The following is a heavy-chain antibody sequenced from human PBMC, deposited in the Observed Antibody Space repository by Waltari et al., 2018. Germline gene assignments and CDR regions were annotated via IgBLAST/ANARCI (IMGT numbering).Heavy chain of an antibody. V-gene: IGHV2-70*04. J-gene: IGHJ4*02. D-gene: IGHD3-16*01. CDR3: VHSSGTYYFDY. CDR1: GFSLSTIGMR. Sequence: QVTLKESGPALVKPTQTLTLTCTFSGFSLSTIGMRVSWIRQPPGKALEWLARIDCDDDKFYSTSLKTRLTISKYTSKNQVVLTMTNMDPVDTATYFCVHSSGTYYFDYWGQGTLVTVSS. CDR2: IDCDDDK.